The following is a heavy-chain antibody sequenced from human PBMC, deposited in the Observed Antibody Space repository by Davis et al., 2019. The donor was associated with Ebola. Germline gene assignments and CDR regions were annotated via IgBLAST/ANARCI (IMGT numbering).Heavy chain of an antibody. Sequence: GESLKISCEGLGYSFASYWIGWVRQTPEKGLEWMGFIFPADSDVRYSPSFQGQVTVSVDKSIATAYLQWNSLKASDTALYYCARPRDTFYWYLDLWGRGTLVTVAS. CDR2: IFPADSDV. CDR3: ARPRDTFYWYLDL. CDR1: GYSFASYW. J-gene: IGHJ2*01. V-gene: IGHV5-51*01.